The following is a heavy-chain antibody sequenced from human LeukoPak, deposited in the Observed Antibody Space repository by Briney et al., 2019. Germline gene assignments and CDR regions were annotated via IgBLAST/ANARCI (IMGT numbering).Heavy chain of an antibody. J-gene: IGHJ6*03. CDR3: ARVAPIYSSDYMDV. CDR1: GFTFDDYT. Sequence: PGGSLRLSCAPSGFTFDDYTMNCVRQAPGKGLEWVSLISWDGGSTYYADSVKGRFTISRDNAKNSLYLQMNSLRAEDTALYYCARVAPIYSSDYMDVWGKGTTVTVSS. V-gene: IGHV3-43*01. CDR2: ISWDGGST. D-gene: IGHD6-25*01.